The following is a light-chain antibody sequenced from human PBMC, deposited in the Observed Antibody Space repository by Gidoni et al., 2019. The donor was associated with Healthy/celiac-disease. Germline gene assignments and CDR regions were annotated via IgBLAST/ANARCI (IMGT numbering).Light chain of an antibody. CDR1: QSISSY. Sequence: DIQMTQSPSSLSASVGDRVTITCRASQSISSYLNWYQQKPGKAPKLLIYAASSLQSGVPSRFSGIGSGKDFTLTISSLQPEDFATYYCQQSYSTLITFGQGTRLEIK. V-gene: IGKV1-39*01. J-gene: IGKJ5*01. CDR2: AAS. CDR3: QQSYSTLIT.